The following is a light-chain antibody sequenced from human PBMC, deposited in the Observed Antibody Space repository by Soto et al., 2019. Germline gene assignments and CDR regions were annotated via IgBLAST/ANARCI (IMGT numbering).Light chain of an antibody. Sequence: IQMTQSPSTLAAYLGDRVTITCRASQTINRWLAWYQQKPRKAPNLLIYHASTLVSGVPSRFTGSGSGTEFTLGISGTQPDDFATYFCPQYATYSFGQGTKVEIK. V-gene: IGKV1-5*01. CDR3: PQYATYS. CDR2: HAS. J-gene: IGKJ1*01. CDR1: QTINRW.